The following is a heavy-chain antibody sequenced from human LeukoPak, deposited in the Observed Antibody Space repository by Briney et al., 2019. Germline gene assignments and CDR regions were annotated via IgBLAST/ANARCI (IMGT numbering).Heavy chain of an antibody. CDR1: GFTFSSYS. D-gene: IGHD2-8*01. J-gene: IGHJ4*02. CDR3: ARDPSGYCTNGVCYSPSFDY. V-gene: IGHV3-48*04. CDR2: ISSSSSTI. Sequence: GGSLRLSCAASGFTFSSYSMNWVRQAPGKGLEWVSYISSSSSTIYYADSVKGRFTISRDNAKNSLYLQMNSLRAEDTAVYYCARDPSGYCTNGVCYSPSFDYWGQGTLVTVSS.